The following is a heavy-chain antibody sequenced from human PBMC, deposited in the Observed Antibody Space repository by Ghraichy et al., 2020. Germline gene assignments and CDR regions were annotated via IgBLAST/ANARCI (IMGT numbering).Heavy chain of an antibody. J-gene: IGHJ5*02. D-gene: IGHD1-26*01. Sequence: SVKVSCKASGGTFSSYAISWVRQAPGQGLEWMGGIIPIFGTANYAQKFQGRVTITADESTSTAYMELSSLRSEDTAVYYCARHYYGANWFDPWGQGTLVTVSS. V-gene: IGHV1-69*13. CDR1: GGTFSSYA. CDR3: ARHYYGANWFDP. CDR2: IIPIFGTA.